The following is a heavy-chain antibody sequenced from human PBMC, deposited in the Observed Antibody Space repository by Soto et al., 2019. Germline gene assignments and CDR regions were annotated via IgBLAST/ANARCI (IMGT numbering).Heavy chain of an antibody. J-gene: IGHJ4*02. D-gene: IGHD2-21*01. Sequence: GGSLRLPCEVSGFTFSDHYMDWVRQAPGKGLEWVGRSRNKANSFSTAYAPSVKGRFTISRDDSKSSLYLQMNSLKTDDTAVYYCTRIAYNYGPGDYWGQGTLVTVSS. V-gene: IGHV3-72*01. CDR3: TRIAYNYGPGDY. CDR2: SRNKANSFST. CDR1: GFTFSDHY.